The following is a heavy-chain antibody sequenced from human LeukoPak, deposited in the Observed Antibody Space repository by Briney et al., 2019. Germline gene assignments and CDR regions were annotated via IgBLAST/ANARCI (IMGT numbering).Heavy chain of an antibody. J-gene: IGHJ3*01. CDR2: INHSGST. Sequence: SETLSLTCAVYGGSFSGYYWSWIRQPPGKGLEWIGEINHSGSTNYNPSLKSRVTISVDTSKNQFSLRLYSVNAADTAVYYCVKAGVRYSDSSGLYAFDFWGRGTTVTVSS. CDR3: VKAGVRYSDSSGLYAFDF. D-gene: IGHD3-22*01. V-gene: IGHV4-34*01. CDR1: GGSFSGYY.